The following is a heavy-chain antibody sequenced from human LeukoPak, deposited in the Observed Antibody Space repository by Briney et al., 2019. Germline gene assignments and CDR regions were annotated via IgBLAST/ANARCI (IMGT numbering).Heavy chain of an antibody. D-gene: IGHD4-17*01. V-gene: IGHV3-30-3*01. J-gene: IGHJ4*02. CDR3: ASYAY. CDR1: GFTFSSYA. CDR2: ISYDGSNK. Sequence: GGSLRLSCAASGFTFSSYAMHWVRQAPGKGLEWVVVISYDGSNKYYADSVKGRFTISRDNSKNTLYLQMNSLRAEDTAVYYCASYAYWGQGTLVTVSS.